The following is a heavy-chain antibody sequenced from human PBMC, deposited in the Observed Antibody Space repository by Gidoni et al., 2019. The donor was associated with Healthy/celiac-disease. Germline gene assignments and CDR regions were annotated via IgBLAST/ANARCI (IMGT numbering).Heavy chain of an antibody. J-gene: IGHJ3*02. Sequence: QVQLPESGPGLVTPSATLSLTCTASGGSLSSYYWRWIRQPPGKGLEWSGYIYYSGSTNYNPSLKSRVTRSVDTSKNQFSLKLSSVTAADTAVYYCARVYGAGAAFDIWGQGTMVTVSS. CDR2: IYYSGST. V-gene: IGHV4-59*01. D-gene: IGHD6-19*01. CDR3: ARVYGAGAAFDI. CDR1: GGSLSSYY.